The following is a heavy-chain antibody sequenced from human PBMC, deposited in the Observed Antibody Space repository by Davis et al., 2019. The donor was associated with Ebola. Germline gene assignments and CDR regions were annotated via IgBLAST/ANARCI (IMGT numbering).Heavy chain of an antibody. CDR3: ARQPTDYGDYLSYDY. J-gene: IGHJ4*02. CDR1: GGSINSGGKY. D-gene: IGHD4-17*01. Sequence: SETLSLTCTVSGGSINSGGKYWNWIRQHPGKGLEWIGYIHYSGRTYYNPSLKSRVTISVDTSKNQFSLKLSSVTAADTAVYYCARQPTDYGDYLSYDYWGQGTLVTVSS. CDR2: IHYSGRT. V-gene: IGHV4-39*01.